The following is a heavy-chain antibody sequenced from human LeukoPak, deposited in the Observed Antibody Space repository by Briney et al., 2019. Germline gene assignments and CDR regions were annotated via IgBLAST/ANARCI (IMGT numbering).Heavy chain of an antibody. J-gene: IGHJ6*02. CDR2: ISYGGSNK. V-gene: IGHV3-30*18. CDR1: GFTFSSYG. CDR3: AKESSTMIVVVADYYGMDV. D-gene: IGHD3-22*01. Sequence: GGPLRLSCAASGFTFSSYGMHWVRQAPGKGLEWVAVISYGGSNKYYADSVKGRFTISRDNSKNTLYLQMNSLRAEDTAVYYCAKESSTMIVVVADYYGMDVWGQGTTVTVSS.